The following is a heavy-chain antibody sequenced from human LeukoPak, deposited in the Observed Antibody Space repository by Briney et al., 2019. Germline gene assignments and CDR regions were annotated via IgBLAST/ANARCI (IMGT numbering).Heavy chain of an antibody. CDR1: GGSFSGYY. V-gene: IGHV4-34*01. J-gene: IGHJ4*03. Sequence: SDTLSLTCAVYGGSFSGYYWSWIRHPPAKGLEWIGEINHSGSTNYNPSLKSRVTISVDTSKNQFSLKLSSVTAADTAMFHGARLPYAVLFVTWGPGRLVTVSS. CDR2: INHSGST. CDR3: ARLPYAVLFVT. D-gene: IGHD2-2*01.